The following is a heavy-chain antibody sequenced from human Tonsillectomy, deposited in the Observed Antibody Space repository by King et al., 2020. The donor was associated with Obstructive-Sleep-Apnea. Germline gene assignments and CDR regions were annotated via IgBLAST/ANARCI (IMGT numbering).Heavy chain of an antibody. CDR2: IYYSGST. D-gene: IGHD3-10*01. V-gene: IGHV4-31*03. Sequence: VQLQESGPGLVKPSQTLSLTCTVSGGSISSGGYYWSWIRQHPGKGLEWIGYIYYSGSTYSNPSLKSRVTISVDTSKNQFSLKLSSVTAADTAVYYCAHGSGSYYYFDYWGQGTLVTVSS. CDR1: GGSISSGGYY. J-gene: IGHJ4*02. CDR3: AHGSGSYYYFDY.